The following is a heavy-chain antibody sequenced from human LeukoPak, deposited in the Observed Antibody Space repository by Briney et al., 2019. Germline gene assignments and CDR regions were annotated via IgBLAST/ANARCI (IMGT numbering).Heavy chain of an antibody. CDR2: IYHSGST. CDR1: GYSISSGYY. CDR3: ARVGPTNPSIVVVPANWVDP. J-gene: IGHJ5*02. D-gene: IGHD2-2*01. V-gene: IGHV4-38-2*01. Sequence: SETLSLTCAVSGYSISSGYYWGWIRQPPGKGLERIGSIYHSGSTYYNPPLKSRVTISVDTSKNQFSLKLSSVTAADTAVYYCARVGPTNPSIVVVPANWVDPWGQGTLVTVSS.